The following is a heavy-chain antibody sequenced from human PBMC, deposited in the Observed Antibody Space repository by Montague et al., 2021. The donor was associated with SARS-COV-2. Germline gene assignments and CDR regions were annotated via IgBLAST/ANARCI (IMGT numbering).Heavy chain of an antibody. Sequence: SETLSLTCTVSGGSISSSNYYWGWIRQPPGKGLEWIGNMYYSGSTYYNPSLKSRVTISIDASKNQFSLKLSSVTAADTAVHYCARDDIMLQGVMKGLDVWGQGTTVTVSS. V-gene: IGHV4-39*07. CDR3: ARDDIMLQGVMKGLDV. D-gene: IGHD3-10*01. J-gene: IGHJ6*02. CDR1: GGSISSSNYY. CDR2: MYYSGST.